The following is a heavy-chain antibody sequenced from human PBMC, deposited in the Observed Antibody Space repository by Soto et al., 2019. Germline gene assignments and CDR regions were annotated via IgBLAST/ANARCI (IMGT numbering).Heavy chain of an antibody. Sequence: GGSLRLSCSASGFIFSESTIYWVRQVPGKGLEAISAVSTSGRSTYYADPVKDRFTISRDNSKNTLFLQMGSLRPEDTAIYYCVKQAHGLDGVAFDYWGQGTQVTVSS. CDR3: VKQAHGLDGVAFDY. CDR2: VSTSGRST. CDR1: GFIFSEST. D-gene: IGHD2-15*01. J-gene: IGHJ4*02. V-gene: IGHV3-64D*06.